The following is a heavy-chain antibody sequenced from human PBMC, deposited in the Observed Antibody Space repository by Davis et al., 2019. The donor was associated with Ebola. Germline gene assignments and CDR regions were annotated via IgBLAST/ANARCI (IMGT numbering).Heavy chain of an antibody. CDR3: AKGIQWLVREGFDY. V-gene: IGHV3-23*01. J-gene: IGHJ4*02. Sequence: GESLKISCAASGFTFSSYAMSWVRQAPGKGLEWVSAISGSGGSTYYADSVKGRFTICRDNSKNTLYLQMNSLRAEDTAVYYCAKGIQWLVREGFDYWGQGTLVTVSS. CDR1: GFTFSSYA. CDR2: ISGSGGST. D-gene: IGHD6-19*01.